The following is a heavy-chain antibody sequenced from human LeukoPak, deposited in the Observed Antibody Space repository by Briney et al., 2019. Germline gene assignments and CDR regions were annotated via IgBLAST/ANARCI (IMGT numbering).Heavy chain of an antibody. CDR3: TTVAMATTSGFDY. D-gene: IGHD5-24*01. V-gene: IGHV3-73*01. Sequence: GGSLRFSCAASGFTFSDSGMHWVRQASGKGLEWVGHVRSKANSYATAYAASVRGRCTISRDDSKNTAFLQMKSLKTDVTAVYYCTTVAMATTSGFDYWGQGTQVTVSS. CDR1: GFTFSDSG. J-gene: IGHJ4*02. CDR2: VRSKANSYAT.